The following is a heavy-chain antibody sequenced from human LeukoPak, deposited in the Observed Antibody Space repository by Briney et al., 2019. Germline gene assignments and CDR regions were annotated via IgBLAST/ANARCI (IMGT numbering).Heavy chain of an antibody. Sequence: SETLSLTCTVSDDSITIYYWTWIRQPPGKGLEWIGYIDHTGITNYNPSLNSRVTISRDTSKNHFSLELSSATAADTAVYYGARGCLRFPISRFDPWGQGNLVTVSS. CDR1: DDSITIYY. J-gene: IGHJ5*02. V-gene: IGHV4-59*01. D-gene: IGHD3-3*01. CDR3: ARGCLRFPISRFDP. CDR2: IDHTGIT.